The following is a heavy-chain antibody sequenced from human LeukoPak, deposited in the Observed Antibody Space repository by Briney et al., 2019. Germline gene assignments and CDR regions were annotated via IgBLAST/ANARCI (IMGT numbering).Heavy chain of an antibody. CDR3: ARDRSYRPYYGFWSGYYTYYYYMDV. V-gene: IGHV1-69*05. CDR1: GGTFSSYA. CDR2: IIPIFGTA. J-gene: IGHJ6*03. Sequence: ASVKVSCKASGGTFSSYAISWVRQAPGQGLEWMGGIIPIFGTANYAQKFQGRVTITTDESTSTAYMELSSLRSEDTAVYYCARDRSYRPYYGFWSGYYTYYYYMDVWGKGTTVTVSS. D-gene: IGHD3-3*01.